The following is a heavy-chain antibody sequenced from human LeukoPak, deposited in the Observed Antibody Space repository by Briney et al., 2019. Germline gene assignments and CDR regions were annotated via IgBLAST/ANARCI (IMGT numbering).Heavy chain of an antibody. Sequence: GGSLRLSCAASGFTFSSYAMSWVRQAPGKGLEWVSAISGSGGSTYYADSVKGRFTISRDNSKNTLYLQMNSLRAEDTAVYYCVSGRRGVIISSFYFDYWGQGTLVTVST. CDR3: VSGRRGVIISSFYFDY. D-gene: IGHD3-10*01. CDR1: GFTFSSYA. J-gene: IGHJ4*02. V-gene: IGHV3-23*01. CDR2: ISGSGGST.